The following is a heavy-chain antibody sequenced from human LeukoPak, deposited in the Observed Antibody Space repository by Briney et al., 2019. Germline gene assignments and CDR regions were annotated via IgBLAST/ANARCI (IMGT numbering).Heavy chain of an antibody. Sequence: ASVKVSCKASGYTFTSYGISWVRQAPGQGLEWMGWISAYNGNTNYAQKFQGRVTITADKSTSTAYMELSSLRSEDTAVYYCARGVRLYYYYYMDVWGKGTTVTVSS. CDR1: GYTFTSYG. CDR2: ISAYNGNT. D-gene: IGHD1-1*01. J-gene: IGHJ6*03. CDR3: ARGVRLYYYYYMDV. V-gene: IGHV1-18*01.